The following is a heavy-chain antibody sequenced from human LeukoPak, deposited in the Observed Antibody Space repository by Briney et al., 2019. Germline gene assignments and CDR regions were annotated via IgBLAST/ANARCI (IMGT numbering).Heavy chain of an antibody. J-gene: IGHJ4*02. D-gene: IGHD5-18*01. CDR2: FDPEDGET. Sequence: ASVKVSSKVSGYTLTELSMHWVRRAPGRGLEWMGGFDPEDGETIYSQKFEGRVTMTEDTSTDTAYMELSSLRSEDTAVYYCATGGRIPLNGNYYFDYWGQAVLVTVSS. CDR3: ATGGRIPLNGNYYFDY. CDR1: GYTLTELS. V-gene: IGHV1-24*01.